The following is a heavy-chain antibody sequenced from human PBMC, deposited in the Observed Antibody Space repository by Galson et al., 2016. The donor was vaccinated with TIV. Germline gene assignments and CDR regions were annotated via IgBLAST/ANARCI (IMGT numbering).Heavy chain of an antibody. J-gene: IGHJ4*02. D-gene: IGHD2-21*02. Sequence: SVKVPCKASGYTFADYYIHWVRQAPGQGLEWMGRIIPIFRTANYAQKFQGRATITADESTSTAYMELRSLRSEDTAVYYCARDRGPGTYCGGDCYPDYWGQGTLVTVSS. CDR1: GYTFADYY. CDR3: ARDRGPGTYCGGDCYPDY. CDR2: IIPIFRTA. V-gene: IGHV1-69*13.